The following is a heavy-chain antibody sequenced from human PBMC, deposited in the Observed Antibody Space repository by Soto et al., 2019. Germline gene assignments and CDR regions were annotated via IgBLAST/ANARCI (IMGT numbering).Heavy chain of an antibody. CDR1: GGSISSSSYY. V-gene: IGHV4-39*01. Sequence: QLQLQESGPGLVKPSETLSLTCTVSGGSISSSSYYWGWIRQPPGKGLEWIGSIYYSGSTYYNPSLKSRVTISVDTSKTQFSLKLSSVTAADTAVYSCARHLMVRGVILGFGPARNTNWFDPWGQGTLVTVSS. J-gene: IGHJ5*02. CDR3: ARHLMVRGVILGFGPARNTNWFDP. CDR2: IYYSGST. D-gene: IGHD3-10*01.